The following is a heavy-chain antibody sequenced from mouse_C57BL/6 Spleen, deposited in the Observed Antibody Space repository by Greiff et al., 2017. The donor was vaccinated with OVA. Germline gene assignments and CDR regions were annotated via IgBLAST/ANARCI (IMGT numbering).Heavy chain of an antibody. CDR2: IYPGDGDT. D-gene: IGHD2-3*01. CDR3: AREFYDGYLYYAMDY. V-gene: IGHV1-80*01. J-gene: IGHJ4*01. Sequence: VQLVESGAELVKPGASVKISCKASGYAFSSYWMNWVKQRPGKGLEWIGQIYPGDGDTNYNGKFKGKATLTADKSSSTAYMQLSSLTSEDSAVYFCAREFYDGYLYYAMDYWGQGTSVTVSS. CDR1: GYAFSSYW.